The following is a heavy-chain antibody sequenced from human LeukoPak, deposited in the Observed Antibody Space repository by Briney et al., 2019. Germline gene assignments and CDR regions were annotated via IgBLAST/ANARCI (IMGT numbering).Heavy chain of an antibody. Sequence: GGSLRLSCAASGFTFSSNAMSWVRQAPGKGLEWVSSISTGGSSTYYADSVKGRFTSSRDNSKNSIYLQMNSLRAEDTAMYYCAKGGPWMITFGGAPAAFDIWGQGTMVTVSS. D-gene: IGHD3-16*01. J-gene: IGHJ3*02. CDR1: GFTFSSNA. V-gene: IGHV3-23*01. CDR3: AKGGPWMITFGGAPAAFDI. CDR2: ISTGGSST.